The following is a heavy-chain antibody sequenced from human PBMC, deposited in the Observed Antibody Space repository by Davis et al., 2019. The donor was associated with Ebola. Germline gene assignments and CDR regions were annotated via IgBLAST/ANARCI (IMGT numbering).Heavy chain of an antibody. Sequence: ASVKVSCKTSGYTFGTYYMHWVRQAPGQGIEWMARVNPSGDSTIYAQKLQGRVTVTRDTATSTVYMELSSLRSEDTAVYYCAKGLWGYCTGGFCYYDAWGQGTLITVSS. CDR3: AKGLWGYCTGGFCYYDA. CDR2: VNPSGDST. J-gene: IGHJ4*02. V-gene: IGHV1-46*01. D-gene: IGHD2-8*02. CDR1: GYTFGTYY.